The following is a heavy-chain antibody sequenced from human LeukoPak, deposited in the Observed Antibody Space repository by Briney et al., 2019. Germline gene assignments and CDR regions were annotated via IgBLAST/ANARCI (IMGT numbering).Heavy chain of an antibody. CDR3: AKDRGLVGSTPSNFDY. CDR2: VSSSGGST. V-gene: IGHV3-23*01. Sequence: GGSLRVSCAASGFTFSSHAMNWVRQAPGKGLEWVSGVSSSGGSTYYANSVKGRFTISRDNSKNTVYLQMDSLRAEGTAVYYCAKDRGLVGSTPSNFDYWGQGTLVTVSS. J-gene: IGHJ4*02. D-gene: IGHD1-26*01. CDR1: GFTFSSHA.